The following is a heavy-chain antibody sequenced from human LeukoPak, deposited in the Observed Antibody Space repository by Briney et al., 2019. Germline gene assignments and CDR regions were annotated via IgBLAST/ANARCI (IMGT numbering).Heavy chain of an antibody. D-gene: IGHD3-10*01. CDR1: GFTFANPW. V-gene: IGHV3-74*01. CDR2: INNDGSTT. J-gene: IGHJ4*02. Sequence: GGSLRLSCAASGFTFANPWMHWVRQAPGKGLVWVSLINNDGSTTNYADSVKGRFTISRDNAKNTVYLQMNSLRAEDTAVYYCAIGGTYGSGSWGQGTLVTVSS. CDR3: AIGGTYGSGS.